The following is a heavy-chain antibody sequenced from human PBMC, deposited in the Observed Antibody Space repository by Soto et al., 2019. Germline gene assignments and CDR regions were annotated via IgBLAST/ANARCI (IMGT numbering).Heavy chain of an antibody. CDR1: GFSLTTSGVG. D-gene: IGHD2-15*01. Sequence: QITLKESGPTLVKPTQTLTLTCTYSGFSLTTSGVGVGWIRQTPGKALEWLALIYWDDDKRYSPSLKSRLTITKDTSKNQVVLTMTHMDPVDTATYYCAHLSLVVTPTLHFAYWGQGTLVTVSS. V-gene: IGHV2-5*02. J-gene: IGHJ4*02. CDR2: IYWDDDK. CDR3: AHLSLVVTPTLHFAY.